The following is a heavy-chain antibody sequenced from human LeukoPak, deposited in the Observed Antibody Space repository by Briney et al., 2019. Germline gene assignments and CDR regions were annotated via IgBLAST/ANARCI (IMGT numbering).Heavy chain of an antibody. J-gene: IGHJ4*02. CDR3: ARGQGGDYYGSGRPIDY. Sequence: SQTLSLTCTVSGGSISSGDYYRSWIRQPPGKGLEWIGYIYYSGSTYYNPSLKSRVTISVDTSKNQFSLKLSSVTAADTAVYYCARGQGGDYYGSGRPIDYWGQGTLVTVSS. D-gene: IGHD3-10*01. V-gene: IGHV4-30-4*01. CDR1: GGSISSGDYY. CDR2: IYYSGST.